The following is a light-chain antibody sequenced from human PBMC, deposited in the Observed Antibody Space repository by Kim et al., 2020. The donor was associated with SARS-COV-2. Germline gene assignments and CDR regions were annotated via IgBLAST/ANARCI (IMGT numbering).Light chain of an antibody. V-gene: IGLV3-19*01. CDR2: GKN. Sequence: SSELTQDPAVSVALGQTVRITCQGDSLRSYYATWYQQKPGQAPILVIYGKNNRPSGIPDLFSGSSSGNTASLTITGTQAGDEADYYCNSRDSNDNVVFGG. CDR1: SLRSYY. CDR3: NSRDSNDNVV. J-gene: IGLJ2*01.